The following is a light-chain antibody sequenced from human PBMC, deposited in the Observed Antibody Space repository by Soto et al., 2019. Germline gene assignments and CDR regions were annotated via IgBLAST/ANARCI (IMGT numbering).Light chain of an antibody. CDR2: GAT. J-gene: IGKJ4*01. CDR3: QQYHNWPVT. V-gene: IGKV3-15*01. CDR1: QSVSTR. Sequence: EIVMTQSPATLSVSPGERVTLSCRASQSVSTRLAWYQHKPGQSPGLLISGATTGATGIPPRFSASGSGTDFTLTVNSLQSEDIAVYYCQQYHNWPVTFGGGTKV.